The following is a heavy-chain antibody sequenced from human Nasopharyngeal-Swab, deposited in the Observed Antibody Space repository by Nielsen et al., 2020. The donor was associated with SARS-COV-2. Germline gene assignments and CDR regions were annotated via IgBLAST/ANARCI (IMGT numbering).Heavy chain of an antibody. J-gene: IGHJ6*02. CDR1: GGPISSYY. V-gene: IGHV4-59*08. Sequence: SETLSLTCTVSGGPISSYYWSWIRQPPGKGLEWVGYIYYSGTTNYNPSLKSRVTISVDTSKNQFSLKLSSVTAADTAVYYCARLPRYYDSSGYFGSYYYYYGMDVWGQGTTVTVSS. D-gene: IGHD3-22*01. CDR2: IYYSGTT. CDR3: ARLPRYYDSSGYFGSYYYYYGMDV.